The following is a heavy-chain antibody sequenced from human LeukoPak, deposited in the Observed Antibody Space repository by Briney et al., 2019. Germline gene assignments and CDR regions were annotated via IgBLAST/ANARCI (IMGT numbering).Heavy chain of an antibody. CDR1: GGSISSSSYY. D-gene: IGHD4-23*01. J-gene: IGHJ3*02. CDR2: IYYSGST. V-gene: IGHV4-39*07. Sequence: PSETLSLTCTVSGGSISSSSYYWGWIRQPPGKGLEWIGSIYYSGSTNYNPSLKSRVTISVDTSKNQFSLKLSSVTAADTAVYYCARGLPPHVGGNPAFDIWGQGTMVTVSS. CDR3: ARGLPPHVGGNPAFDI.